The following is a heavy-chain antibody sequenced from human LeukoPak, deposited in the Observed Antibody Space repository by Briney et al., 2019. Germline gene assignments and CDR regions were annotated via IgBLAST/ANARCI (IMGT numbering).Heavy chain of an antibody. D-gene: IGHD1-26*01. J-gene: IGHJ5*02. Sequence: ASVKVSCKASGYTFTGYYMHWVRQAPGQGLEWMGWINPNSGGTNYAQKFQGRVTMTRDTSISTAYMELSRQRSDDTAVYYCARDFPSSRGSYRPGWFDPWGQGTLVTVSS. CDR1: GYTFTGYY. V-gene: IGHV1-2*02. CDR3: ARDFPSSRGSYRPGWFDP. CDR2: INPNSGGT.